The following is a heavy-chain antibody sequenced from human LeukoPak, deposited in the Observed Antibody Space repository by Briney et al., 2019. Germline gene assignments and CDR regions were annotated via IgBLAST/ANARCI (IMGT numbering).Heavy chain of an antibody. CDR2: IKQDGSDK. D-gene: IGHD2-15*01. Sequence: GGSLRLSCAASGFTFSSYWMCWGRQGPGTGLEWVAIIKQDGSDKYYVDSVEGRFIISRDNAKNSLYLQMNSLRAEDTAVYYCLTSTRSHRFDYWGQGTLVTVSS. J-gene: IGHJ4*02. CDR3: LTSTRSHRFDY. V-gene: IGHV3-7*02. CDR1: GFTFSSYW.